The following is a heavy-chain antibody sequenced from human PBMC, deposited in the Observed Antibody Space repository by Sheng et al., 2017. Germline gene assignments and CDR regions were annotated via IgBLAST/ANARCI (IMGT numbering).Heavy chain of an antibody. V-gene: IGHV1-69*13. CDR1: GGSLSNYI. CDR2: IMPMLGAP. D-gene: IGHD5-18*01. J-gene: IGHJ4*03. CDR3: ARDLGYIYGYHYYDP. Sequence: QVHLVQSGAEVKKPGSSVKVSCKGSGGSLSNYIISWMRQAPGQGFEWMGGIMPMLGAPNYAQKFQGRVTMTADESTNTVYMELSSLRYDDTGIYYCARDLGYIYGYHYYDPWGRGTRGHRHL.